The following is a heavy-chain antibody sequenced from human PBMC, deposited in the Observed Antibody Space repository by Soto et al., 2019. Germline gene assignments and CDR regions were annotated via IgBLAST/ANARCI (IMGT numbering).Heavy chain of an antibody. CDR2: IKSNTDGGTT. V-gene: IGHV3-15*01. J-gene: IGHJ4*02. CDR1: GFSFSNAW. CDR3: TTVIRGYGYALN. D-gene: IGHD5-18*01. Sequence: GGSLRLSCAASGFSFSNAWMSWVRQAPGKGLEWVGQIKSNTDGGTTDYAAPVKGRFTISRDDSKNTVYLQMNSLKTEDTGVYYCTTVIRGYGYALNSGQGTQVTVSS.